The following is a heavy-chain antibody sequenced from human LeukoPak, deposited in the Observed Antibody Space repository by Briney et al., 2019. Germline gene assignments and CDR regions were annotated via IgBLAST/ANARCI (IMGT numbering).Heavy chain of an antibody. Sequence: GGSLRLSCSASGFTFSSYAMHWVRQAPAKGLEYVSAISSNGGSTYYADSVKGRFTISRDNSKNTLYLQMSSLRAEDTAVYYCAKAGDRYFDWLGFSWGQGTLVTVSS. V-gene: IGHV3-64D*06. CDR1: GFTFSSYA. D-gene: IGHD3-9*01. CDR3: AKAGDRYFDWLGFS. J-gene: IGHJ4*02. CDR2: ISSNGGST.